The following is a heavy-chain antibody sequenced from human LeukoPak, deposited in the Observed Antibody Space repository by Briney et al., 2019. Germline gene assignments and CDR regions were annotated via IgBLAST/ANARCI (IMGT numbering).Heavy chain of an antibody. CDR2: ISSTGNPR. V-gene: IGHV3-48*04. CDR1: GLTFSDYS. CDR3: ARVRDGYKPPKLSSYYYMDV. D-gene: IGHD5-24*01. J-gene: IGHJ6*03. Sequence: GGSLRLSCTASGLTFSDYSMNWVRQAPGKGLEWVSYISSTGNPRHYAESVEGRFTISRDNAKNSLYLQMSSLRAEDTAVYYCARVRDGYKPPKLSSYYYMDVWGKGTTVTISS.